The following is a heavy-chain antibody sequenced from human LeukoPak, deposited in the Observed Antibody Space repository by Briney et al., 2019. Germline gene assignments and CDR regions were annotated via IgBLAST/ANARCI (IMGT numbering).Heavy chain of an antibody. D-gene: IGHD3-9*01. V-gene: IGHV4-30-4*01. CDR2: IYYSGST. J-gene: IGHJ4*02. Sequence: SQTLSLTCTVSGGSISSGDYYWSWIRQPPGKGLEWIGYIYYSGSTYYNPSLKSRVTISVDTSKNQFSLKLSSVTAADTAVYYCARAISYDILTGYSPRYYFDYWGQGTLVTASS. CDR3: ARAISYDILTGYSPRYYFDY. CDR1: GGSISSGDYY.